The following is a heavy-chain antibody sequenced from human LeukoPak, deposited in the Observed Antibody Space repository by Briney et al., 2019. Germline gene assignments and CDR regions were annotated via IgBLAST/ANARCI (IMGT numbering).Heavy chain of an antibody. J-gene: IGHJ4*02. D-gene: IGHD2-8*02. CDR1: GYSFSSYW. CDR2: IDPGDSFT. Sequence: GESLKISCKGSGYSFSSYWISWVRQMPRQGLEWMGRIDPGDSFTKYRPSLEGRVTISADKSLSTVYLQWSSLKASDTAIYYCARDGGGVSSWVSHWGQGTLVTVSS. CDR3: ARDGGGVSSWVSH. V-gene: IGHV5-10-1*01.